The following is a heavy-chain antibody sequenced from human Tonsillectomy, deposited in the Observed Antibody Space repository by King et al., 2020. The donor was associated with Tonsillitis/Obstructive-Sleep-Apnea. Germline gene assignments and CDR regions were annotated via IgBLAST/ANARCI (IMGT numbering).Heavy chain of an antibody. Sequence: VQLQQWGAGLLKPSETLSLTCAVYGGSFSGYYWNWIRQPPGKGLEWIGEINHSGSTNYNPSLKSRVTISVDTSKNQFSLKLSTVTAADTAVYYCARGEVVVVPAVYDYYYYMDVWGKGTTVTVSS. CDR3: ARGEVVVVPAVYDYYYYMDV. CDR1: GGSFSGYY. V-gene: IGHV4-34*01. CDR2: INHSGST. D-gene: IGHD2-2*01. J-gene: IGHJ6*03.